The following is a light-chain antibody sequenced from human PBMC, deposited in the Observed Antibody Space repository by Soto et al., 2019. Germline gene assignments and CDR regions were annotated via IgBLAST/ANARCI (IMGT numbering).Light chain of an antibody. CDR2: DAS. J-gene: IGKJ1*01. Sequence: DIQMSQSPSTLSASIGDRVTITCRASQTINKWLAWYQQKPGKAPQLLISDASSLQSGVPSRFSGSGSGTEFTLTISSLRPEDFATYYCQQYSDYSSFGHGTKADIK. CDR3: QQYSDYSS. CDR1: QTINKW. V-gene: IGKV1-5*01.